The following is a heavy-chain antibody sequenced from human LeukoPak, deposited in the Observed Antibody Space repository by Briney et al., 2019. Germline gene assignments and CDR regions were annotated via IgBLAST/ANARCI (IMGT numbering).Heavy chain of an antibody. J-gene: IGHJ4*02. CDR3: ARVGFAAPDY. Sequence: GGSLRLSCAASGFTFSSYGMHWVRQAPGKGLEWVAAIWYDGSNKYYADSVKGRFTISRDNSKNTLYLQMNSLRAEDTAVYYCARVGFAAPDYWGQGTLVTVSS. CDR2: IWYDGSNK. D-gene: IGHD6-25*01. V-gene: IGHV3-33*01. CDR1: GFTFSSYG.